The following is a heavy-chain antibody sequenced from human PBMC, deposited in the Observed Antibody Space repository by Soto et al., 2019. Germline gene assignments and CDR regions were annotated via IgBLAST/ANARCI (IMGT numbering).Heavy chain of an antibody. CDR2: IYHSGST. D-gene: IGHD6-13*01. J-gene: IGHJ6*02. CDR3: ARDRGRSSSWGGYYYYGMDV. V-gene: IGHV4-4*02. CDR1: GNSISTTNW. Sequence: SETLSLTCVVSGNSISTTNWWSWVRQSPGKGLEWIGEIYHSGSTNYNPSLKSRVTISVDTSKNQFSLKLSSVTAADTAVYYCARDRGRSSSWGGYYYYGMDVWGQGTTVTVSS.